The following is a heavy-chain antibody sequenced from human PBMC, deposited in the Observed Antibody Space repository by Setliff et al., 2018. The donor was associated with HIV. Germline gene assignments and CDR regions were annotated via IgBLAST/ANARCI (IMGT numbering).Heavy chain of an antibody. CDR2: IWYDGSNK. J-gene: IGHJ4*02. CDR1: GFTFSNNG. Sequence: GGSLRLSCAASGFTFSNNGMHWVRQAPGKGLEWVALIWYDGSNKDYADSAKGRFTISRDNSKNTLHLQMNSLRDEDTAVYYCAKDEGSGSFPNFDYWGQGTQVTVSS. CDR3: AKDEGSGSFPNFDY. V-gene: IGHV3-33*06. D-gene: IGHD3-10*01.